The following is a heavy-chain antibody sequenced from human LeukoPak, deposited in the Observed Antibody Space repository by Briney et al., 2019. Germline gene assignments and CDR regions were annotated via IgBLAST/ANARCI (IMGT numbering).Heavy chain of an antibody. CDR2: MYSSGST. V-gene: IGHV4-4*07. CDR3: ARGAHHYDSSGYRFEA. CDR1: GGSISSYY. Sequence: SETLSLTCTVSGGSISSYYWSWIRQPAGKGLEWIGRMYSSGSTNYNPSLKSRVTMSVDTSKNQFSLKLSSVTAADTAVYYCARGAHHYDSSGYRFEAWGQGTLVTVSS. J-gene: IGHJ5*02. D-gene: IGHD3-22*01.